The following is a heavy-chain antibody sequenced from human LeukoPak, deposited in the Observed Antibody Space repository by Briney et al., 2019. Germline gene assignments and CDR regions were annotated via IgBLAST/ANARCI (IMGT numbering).Heavy chain of an antibody. D-gene: IGHD3-10*01. CDR2: IWYDGSKK. CDR3: ARVPGT. V-gene: IGHV3-33*01. CDR1: GFTFSRYG. J-gene: IGHJ4*02. Sequence: GGSLRLSCAVYGFTFSRYGMHWVRRDPGKGLEWVAVIWYDGSKKYYGDSVKGRVTISRDDSKNTLYLQMNSLRAEDTAVYYCARVPGTWGQGTLVTVSS.